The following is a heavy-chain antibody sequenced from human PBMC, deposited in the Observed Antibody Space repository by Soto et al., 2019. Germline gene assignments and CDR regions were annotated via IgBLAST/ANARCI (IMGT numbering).Heavy chain of an antibody. J-gene: IGHJ5*02. D-gene: IGHD4-4*01. Sequence: PSQTLSLTCTVSGGSIDSGDYYWSWTRQPPGKGLEWIGYVYYSGTTNYNPFLRRRVTLSLDKSKNQFSLKMNSVTAAATAVYYCARDVTAPPNYFDPWGPGTLVTVSS. CDR3: ARDVTAPPNYFDP. CDR1: GGSIDSGDYY. CDR2: VYYSGTT. V-gene: IGHV4-61*08.